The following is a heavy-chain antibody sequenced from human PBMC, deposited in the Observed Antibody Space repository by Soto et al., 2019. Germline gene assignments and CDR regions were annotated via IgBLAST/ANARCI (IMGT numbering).Heavy chain of an antibody. CDR3: AKDVEGGSLLRGAVDY. CDR2: ISASGGAT. Sequence: EVELLESGGGLVQPGGSLRLSCVASRFTFTSYAISWVRQAPGKGLEWVAAISASGGATIHADSVKGRLTISRDNSKNALYLQMNSLSAEDTAVYYCAKDVEGGSLLRGAVDYWGQGTQVTVSS. D-gene: IGHD1-26*01. V-gene: IGHV3-23*01. J-gene: IGHJ4*02. CDR1: RFTFTSYA.